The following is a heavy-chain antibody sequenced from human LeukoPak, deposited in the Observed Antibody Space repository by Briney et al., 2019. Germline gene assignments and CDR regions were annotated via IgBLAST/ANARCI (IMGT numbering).Heavy chain of an antibody. V-gene: IGHV4-59*08. CDR1: GGSISRYY. Sequence: PSETLSLTCTVSGGSISRYYWSWIRQPPGKGLEWIAYIYYSGSTNYNPSLKSRVTISVDTSKNQFSLRLSSVTAADTAVYYCARASYSYDINGWVPFDYWGQGTLVTVSS. D-gene: IGHD3-22*01. CDR3: ARASYSYDINGWVPFDY. CDR2: IYYSGST. J-gene: IGHJ4*02.